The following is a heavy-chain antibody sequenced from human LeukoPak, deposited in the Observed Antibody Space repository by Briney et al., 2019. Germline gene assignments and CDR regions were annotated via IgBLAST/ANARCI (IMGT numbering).Heavy chain of an antibody. Sequence: GGSLSLSCAVSGFTLSSYWMSWVREAPGGGLEWVANIKQDGSEKYYVDSVKGRFTISRDNAKNSLYLQMNSLRAEDTAVYYCARDGPSYYDFWSEFDYWGQGTLVTVSS. CDR1: GFTLSSYW. V-gene: IGHV3-7*01. D-gene: IGHD3-3*01. CDR3: ARDGPSYYDFWSEFDY. J-gene: IGHJ4*02. CDR2: IKQDGSEK.